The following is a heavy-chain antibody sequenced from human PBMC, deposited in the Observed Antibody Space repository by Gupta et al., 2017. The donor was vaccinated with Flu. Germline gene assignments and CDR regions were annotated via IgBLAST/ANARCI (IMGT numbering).Heavy chain of an antibody. CDR2: ISSDSVGR. J-gene: IGHJ4*02. Sequence: FTFSTSAMSWVRQAPGKGLEWVSSISSDSVGRDYADSVKGRFTISRDNSDNTVYLQMTSLRVADTAVYFCAKVDSSAFPENWGQGTPVHVSS. V-gene: IGHV3-23*01. CDR1: FTFSTSA. D-gene: IGHD3-22*01. CDR3: AKVDSSAFPEN.